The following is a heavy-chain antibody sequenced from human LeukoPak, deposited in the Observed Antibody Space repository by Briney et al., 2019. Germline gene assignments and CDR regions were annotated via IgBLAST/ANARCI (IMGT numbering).Heavy chain of an antibody. CDR2: IWYDGSKS. J-gene: IGHJ4*02. CDR1: GFTFSSHG. V-gene: IGHV3-33*01. CDR3: ARDLSFGSGSN. D-gene: IGHD3-10*01. Sequence: GRSLRLSCAASGFTFSSHGMHWVRQAPGKGLDWVAGIWYDGSKSFYADSVKGRFTISRDNSKNTLYLQMNSLRAEDTAVYHCARDLSFGSGSNWGQGTLVTVSS.